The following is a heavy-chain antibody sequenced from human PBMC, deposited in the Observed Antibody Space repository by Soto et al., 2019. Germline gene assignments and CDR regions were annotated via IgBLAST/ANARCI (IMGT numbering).Heavy chain of an antibody. J-gene: IGHJ6*02. CDR2: IYHSGST. Sequence: SETLSLTCAVSGGSISSSNWWSWVRQPPGKGLEWIGEIYHSGSTNYNPSLKSRVTISVDKSKNQFSLKLSSVTAADTAVYYCARSRPVTIFGAEEDYYGMDVWGQGTTVTVSS. D-gene: IGHD3-3*01. V-gene: IGHV4-4*02. CDR3: ARSRPVTIFGAEEDYYGMDV. CDR1: GGSISSSNW.